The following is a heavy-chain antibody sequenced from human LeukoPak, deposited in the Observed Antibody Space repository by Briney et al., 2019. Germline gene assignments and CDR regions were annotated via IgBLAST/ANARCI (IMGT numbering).Heavy chain of an antibody. V-gene: IGHV3-53*01. D-gene: IGHD5/OR15-5a*01. CDR1: GFTVSSHY. J-gene: IGHJ4*02. Sequence: PGGSLRLSCVVSGFTVSSHYMTWVRQAPGKGLEWVSVLHSSGDTYYADSVKGRFTISRDNSKNTLYVQMNSLRAEDTGVYYCARGKVYYYYDYWGQGTLVTVSS. CDR2: LHSSGDT. CDR3: ARGKVYYYYDY.